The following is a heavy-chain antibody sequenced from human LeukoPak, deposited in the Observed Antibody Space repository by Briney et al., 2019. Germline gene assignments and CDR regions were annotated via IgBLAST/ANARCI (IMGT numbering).Heavy chain of an antibody. D-gene: IGHD5-12*01. CDR3: ARDASGYGLIDY. V-gene: IGHV4-34*01. CDR2: INHSGST. Sequence: PSETLSLTCAVYGGSFSGYYWSWIRQPPGKGLEWIGEINHSGSTNYNPSLKSRVTISVDASKNQFSLKLSSVTAADTAVYYCARDASGYGLIDYWGQGTLVTVSS. J-gene: IGHJ4*02. CDR1: GGSFSGYY.